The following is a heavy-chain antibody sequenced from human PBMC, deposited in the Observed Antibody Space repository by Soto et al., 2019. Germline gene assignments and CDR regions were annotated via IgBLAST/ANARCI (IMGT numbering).Heavy chain of an antibody. D-gene: IGHD1-26*01. CDR2: IYYSGST. Sequence: SETLSLTCTVSGGSISSGDYYWSWIRQPPGKGLEWIGYIYYSGSTYYNPSLKSRVTISVDTSKNQFSLKLSSVTAADTAVYYCARSLHSGSSYYYYYMDVWGKGTTVTVSS. CDR3: ARSLHSGSSYYYYYMDV. CDR1: GGSISSGDYY. J-gene: IGHJ6*03. V-gene: IGHV4-30-4*02.